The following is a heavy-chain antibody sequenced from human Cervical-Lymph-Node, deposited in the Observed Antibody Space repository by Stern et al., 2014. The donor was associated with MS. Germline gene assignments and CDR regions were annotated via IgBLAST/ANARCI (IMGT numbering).Heavy chain of an antibody. CDR2: ISSSSSYI. CDR3: ARTYDSSGYGNY. CDR1: GFTFSSYS. J-gene: IGHJ4*02. V-gene: IGHV3-21*01. Sequence: EVQLLESGGGLVKPGGSLRLSCAASGFTFSSYSMNWVRPAPGKGLEWVSSISSSSSYIYYADSVKGRFTISRDNAKNSLYLQMNSLRAEDTAVYYCARTYDSSGYGNYWGQGTLVTVSS. D-gene: IGHD3-22*01.